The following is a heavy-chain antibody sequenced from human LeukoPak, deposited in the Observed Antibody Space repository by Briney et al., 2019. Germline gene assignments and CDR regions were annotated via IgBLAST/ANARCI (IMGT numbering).Heavy chain of an antibody. CDR2: VSSSGSTI. J-gene: IGHJ6*04. V-gene: IGHV3-48*03. CDR1: GFTFSSYE. Sequence: GGSLRLSCAASGFTFSSYEMNWVRQAPGKGLEWVSYVSSSGSTIYYADSVKGRFTISRDNAKNSLYLQMNSLGAEDTAVYYCAELGITMIGGVWGKGTTVTISS. D-gene: IGHD3-10*02. CDR3: AELGITMIGGV.